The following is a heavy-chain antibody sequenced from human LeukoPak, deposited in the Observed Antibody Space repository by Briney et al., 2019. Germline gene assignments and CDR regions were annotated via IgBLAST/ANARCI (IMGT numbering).Heavy chain of an antibody. CDR1: GFAFIDYA. Sequence: GGSLRLSCEASGFAFIDYAMHWVRKAPGKGLEWVSGLSWSSVTSSYADSVKGRFTISRDNAKNALHLQMNSLRIEDTALYYCVKAGASDILTGYPNGAFDFWGQGTMVTVSS. D-gene: IGHD3-9*01. CDR3: VKAGASDILTGYPNGAFDF. J-gene: IGHJ3*01. CDR2: LSWSSVTS. V-gene: IGHV3-9*01.